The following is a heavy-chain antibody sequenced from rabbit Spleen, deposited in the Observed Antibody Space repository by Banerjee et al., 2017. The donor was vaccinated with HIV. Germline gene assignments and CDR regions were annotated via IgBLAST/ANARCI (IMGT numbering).Heavy chain of an antibody. Sequence: QEQLVESGGGLVRPEGSLKLSCTASGFSFSNKAVMCWVRQAPGKGLQWIACINAVTGKAVYATWAKGRFTFSKTSSTTVTLQMTSLTAADTATYFCARDPAYASGGGASIPYLWGQGTLVTVS. CDR3: ARDPAYASGGGASIPYL. D-gene: IGHD1-1*01. CDR2: INAVTGKA. V-gene: IGHV1S45*01. CDR1: GFSFSNKAV. J-gene: IGHJ4*01.